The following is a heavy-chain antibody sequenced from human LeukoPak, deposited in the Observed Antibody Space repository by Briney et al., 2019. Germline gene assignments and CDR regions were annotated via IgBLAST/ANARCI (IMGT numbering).Heavy chain of an antibody. D-gene: IGHD1-7*01. CDR3: ARGAGTTVYYMDV. J-gene: IGHJ6*03. CDR1: GFTFSGSA. V-gene: IGHV3-30*01. CDR2: ISSDGSNK. Sequence: PGRSLRLSCAASGFTFSGSAMHWVRQAPGKGLEWVAVISSDGSNKYYADSVKGQFTISRDNPNNTLYLQMNSLRPEDTAVYYCARGAGTTVYYMDVWGKGTTVTVSS.